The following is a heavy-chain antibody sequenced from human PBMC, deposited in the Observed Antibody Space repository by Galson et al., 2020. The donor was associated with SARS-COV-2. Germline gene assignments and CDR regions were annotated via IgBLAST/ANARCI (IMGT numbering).Heavy chain of an antibody. CDR3: ARDQDGYNDF. Sequence: PGGSLRLSCAASGFTFISYTMNWVRQAPGKGLEWVSSISSSSNYIYYADSVKGRFTISRDNAKNSVFLQMNSLRAEDTAVYYCARDQDGYNDFWGQGTLVTVSS. CDR2: ISSSSNYI. V-gene: IGHV3-21*01. CDR1: GFTFISYT. J-gene: IGHJ4*02. D-gene: IGHD5-12*01.